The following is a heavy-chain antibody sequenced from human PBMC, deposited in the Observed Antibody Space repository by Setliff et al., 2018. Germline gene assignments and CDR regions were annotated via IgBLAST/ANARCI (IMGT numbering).Heavy chain of an antibody. V-gene: IGHV1-69*05. Sequence: SVKVSCKASGGTFRSYGISWVRQAPGQGLEWMGGTIPSFGSTNYAQKFQDRVTIITDESTSTAYMELSSLRTEDTAVYYCAREGVDTRSSTDYRYYTDVWGKGTTVTVSS. CDR3: AREGVDTRSSTDYRYYTDV. D-gene: IGHD5-18*01. CDR1: GGTFRSYG. J-gene: IGHJ6*03. CDR2: TIPSFGST.